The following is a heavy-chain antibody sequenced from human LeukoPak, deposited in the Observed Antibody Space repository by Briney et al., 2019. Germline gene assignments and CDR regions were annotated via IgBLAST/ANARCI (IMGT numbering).Heavy chain of an antibody. CDR1: GGSLSGYY. CDR3: ARQGSGTSYYYYTFPY. Sequence: SEALSLTCAVYGGSLSGYYWSWIRQPPGKGLEWIGEINHSGNTNYNPSLKSRVTMSVDTSKNHFYLKLSSVTAADTAVYYCARQGSGTSYYYYTFPYWGQGTLVTVSS. J-gene: IGHJ4*02. V-gene: IGHV4-34*01. CDR2: INHSGNT. D-gene: IGHD1-26*01.